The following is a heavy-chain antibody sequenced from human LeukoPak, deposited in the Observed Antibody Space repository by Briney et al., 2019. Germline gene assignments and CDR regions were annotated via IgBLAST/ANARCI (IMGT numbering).Heavy chain of an antibody. D-gene: IGHD4-17*01. CDR2: INPSGGST. CDR1: GYTFTSYY. Sequence: ASVKVSCKASGYTFTSYYMHWVRQAPGQGLEWMGIINPSGGSTSYAQKFQGRVTMTRDMSTSTVYMELSSLRSEDTAVYYRARAWGYGDYADAFDIWGQGTMVTVSS. J-gene: IGHJ3*02. V-gene: IGHV1-46*01. CDR3: ARAWGYGDYADAFDI.